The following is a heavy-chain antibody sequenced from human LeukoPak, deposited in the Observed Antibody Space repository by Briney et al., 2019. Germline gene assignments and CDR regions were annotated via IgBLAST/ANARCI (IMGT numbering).Heavy chain of an antibody. CDR2: ISGSGGST. Sequence: GGSLRLSCAASGFTFSSYAMSWVRQAPGKGLEWVSAISGSGGSTYYADSVKGRFTISRDNSKNTLYLQMNSLRAEDTAVYYRAKDREGVVVVPAAIQGYYFDYWGQGTLVTVSS. D-gene: IGHD2-2*02. V-gene: IGHV3-23*01. CDR1: GFTFSSYA. CDR3: AKDREGVVVVPAAIQGYYFDY. J-gene: IGHJ4*02.